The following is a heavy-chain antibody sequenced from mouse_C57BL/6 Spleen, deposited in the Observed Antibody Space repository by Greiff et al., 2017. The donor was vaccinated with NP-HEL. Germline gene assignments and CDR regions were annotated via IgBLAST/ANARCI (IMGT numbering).Heavy chain of an antibody. CDR3: ASLAYYSNSRYFDV. CDR1: GFTFSDYG. D-gene: IGHD2-5*01. J-gene: IGHJ1*03. CDR2: ISSGSSTI. V-gene: IGHV5-17*01. Sequence: DVHLVESGGDLVKPGGSLKLSCAASGFTFSDYGMHWVRQAPEKGLEWVAYISSGSSTIYYADTVKGRFTISRDNAKNTLFLQMTSLRSEDTAMYYCASLAYYSNSRYFDVWGTGTTVTVSS.